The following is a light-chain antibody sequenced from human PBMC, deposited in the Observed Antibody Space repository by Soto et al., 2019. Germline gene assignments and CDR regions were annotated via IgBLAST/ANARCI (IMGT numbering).Light chain of an antibody. J-gene: IGLJ3*02. CDR1: SSNIGNNI. CDR3: ASWDDSLNAWV. Sequence: QSVLTQPPSASGTPGQRVIISCSGSSSNIGNNIVSWYQQVPGTAPKLLIYDNNQRPSGVPDRFSGSKSGTSASLAISGLQSEDEADYYCASWDDSLNAWVFGGGTKLTVL. CDR2: DNN. V-gene: IGLV1-44*01.